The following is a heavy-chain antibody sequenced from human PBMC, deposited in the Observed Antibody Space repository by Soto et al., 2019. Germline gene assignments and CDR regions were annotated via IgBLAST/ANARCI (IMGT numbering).Heavy chain of an antibody. D-gene: IGHD4-17*01. Sequence: SETLSLTCTFSGGSISSGGYYWSWIRQHPGKGLEWIGYIYYSGSTYYNPSLKSRVTISVDTSKNQFSLKLSSVTAADTAVYYCARDVDYGGNSYAFDIWGQGTMVT. CDR3: ARDVDYGGNSYAFDI. J-gene: IGHJ3*02. CDR1: GGSISSGGYY. V-gene: IGHV4-31*03. CDR2: IYYSGST.